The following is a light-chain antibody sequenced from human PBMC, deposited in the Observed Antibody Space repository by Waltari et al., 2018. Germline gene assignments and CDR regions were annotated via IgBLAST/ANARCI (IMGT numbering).Light chain of an antibody. CDR2: QAS. Sequence: DIQMTQSPSTLSASVGDRVTITCRASKSSSGWLAWYQLRPGKAPNLLIYQASALRSGVPARFSGSGSGTEFTLTISSLQPDDFATYYCQQDSSYSMTFGQGTKVEIK. CDR1: KSSSGW. J-gene: IGKJ1*01. CDR3: QQDSSYSMT. V-gene: IGKV1-5*03.